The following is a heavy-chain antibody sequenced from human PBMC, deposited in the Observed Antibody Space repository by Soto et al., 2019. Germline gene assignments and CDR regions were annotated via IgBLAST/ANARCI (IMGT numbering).Heavy chain of an antibody. CDR2: IIPIFGTA. CDR3: ARDIGAAAGYNWFDP. CDR1: GGTFSSYA. V-gene: IGHV1-69*13. D-gene: IGHD6-13*01. Sequence: SLKVSCKASGGTFSSYAISWVRQAPGQGLEWMGGIIPIFGTANYAQKFQGRVTITADESTSTAYMELSSLRSEDTAVYYCARDIGAAAGYNWFDPWGQGXLVTVYS. J-gene: IGHJ5*02.